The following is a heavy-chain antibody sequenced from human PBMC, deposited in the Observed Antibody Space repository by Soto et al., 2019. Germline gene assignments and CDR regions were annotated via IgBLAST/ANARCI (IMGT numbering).Heavy chain of an antibody. CDR2: IWYDGSNK. Sequence: QVQLVESGGGVVQPGRSLRLSCAASGFTFSSYGMHWVRQAPGKGLEWVAVIWYDGSNKYYADSVKGRFTISRDNSKHTLYLQMNSLRAEDTAVYYCARERPDYSYYYGSGSYHVPGMDVWGQGTTVTVSS. CDR3: ARERPDYSYYYGSGSYHVPGMDV. CDR1: GFTFSSYG. J-gene: IGHJ6*02. V-gene: IGHV3-33*01. D-gene: IGHD3-10*01.